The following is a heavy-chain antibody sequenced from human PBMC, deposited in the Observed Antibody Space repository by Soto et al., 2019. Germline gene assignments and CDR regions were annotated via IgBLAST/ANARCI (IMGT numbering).Heavy chain of an antibody. CDR1: GFTFGTFA. Sequence: GGSLRLSCAASGFTFGTFAMSWVRQAPGEGLEWIAFISGSGMRTYYADSVKGRFTISRDNSKSMVYLQLNSLSAEETAVYNGAKNQGVELVVLVTVDGFDPWGQGTVVTVSS. CDR2: ISGSGMRT. CDR3: AKNQGVELVVLVTVDGFDP. V-gene: IGHV3-23*01. D-gene: IGHD2-15*01. J-gene: IGHJ5*02.